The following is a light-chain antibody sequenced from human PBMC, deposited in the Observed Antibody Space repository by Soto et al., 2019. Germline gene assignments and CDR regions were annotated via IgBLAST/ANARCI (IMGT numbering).Light chain of an antibody. CDR1: QTVNTF. CDR3: QQTFSLPRT. CDR2: GAS. Sequence: DIQMTQSPSSLSASVGDRVTITCRATQTVNTFLNWYQKKPGESPKVLIYGASNLQSEVPSRFTGGGSGTDGTLTINSLHPEDSATYYWQQTFSLPRTFCQGTKVEI. J-gene: IGKJ1*01. V-gene: IGKV1-39*01.